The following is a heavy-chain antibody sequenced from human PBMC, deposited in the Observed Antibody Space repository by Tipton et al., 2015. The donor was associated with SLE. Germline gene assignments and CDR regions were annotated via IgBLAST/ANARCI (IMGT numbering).Heavy chain of an antibody. CDR3: AGGELRYGDYDFYY. D-gene: IGHD4-17*01. CDR1: GGSFSGNY. Sequence: TLSLTCAVFGGSFSGNYWIWIRQTPGKGLEWIGYIFYSGGTNYNPSLKSRVTISGDTSKNQFSLRLSSVTAADTAVYYCAGGELRYGDYDFYYWGQGSLVTVSS. J-gene: IGHJ4*02. CDR2: IFYSGGT. V-gene: IGHV4-59*01.